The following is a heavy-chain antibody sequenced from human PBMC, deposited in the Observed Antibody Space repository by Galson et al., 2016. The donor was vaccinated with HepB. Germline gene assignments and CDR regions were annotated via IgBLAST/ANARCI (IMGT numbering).Heavy chain of an antibody. CDR1: GYIFTDYY. CDR3: AKEVGYRNTWYPFDY. V-gene: IGHV1-2*06. Sequence: SVKVSCKASGYIFTDYYMHWVRQAPGQGLEWMGRINPRSGVTSYAQEFEGRVTMTRDTSITTFYMDLSGLRSDDTAVYYCAKEVGYRNTWYPFDYWGQGSLVTVSS. D-gene: IGHD6-13*01. CDR2: INPRSGVT. J-gene: IGHJ4*02.